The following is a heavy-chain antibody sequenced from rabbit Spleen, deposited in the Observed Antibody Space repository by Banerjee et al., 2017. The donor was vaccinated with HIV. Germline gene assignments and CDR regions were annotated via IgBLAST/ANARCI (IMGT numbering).Heavy chain of an antibody. V-gene: IGHV1S45*01. D-gene: IGHD4-1*01. CDR2: IYNGDT. Sequence: QEQLEESGGDLVKPEGSLTLTCKASGFSFSSYYISWVRQAPGKGLEWIACIYNGDTRYATWAKGRFTISKASSTTVTLQLNSLTAADTATYFCARDGSARGADLDLWGPGTLVTVS. CDR1: GFSFSSYY. CDR3: ARDGSARGADLDL. J-gene: IGHJ4*01.